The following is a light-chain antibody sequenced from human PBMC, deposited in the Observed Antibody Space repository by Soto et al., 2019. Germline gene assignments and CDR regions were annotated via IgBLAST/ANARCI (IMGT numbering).Light chain of an antibody. Sequence: EIVLTQSPATLSMSPGERATLSCRASQSVSSYLAWYQQKPGQAPRLLIYDASNRATGIPARFSGSGSGTDFTLTIRSLEPEDFAVYYCQQRSNWPLTFGGGTKVDTK. V-gene: IGKV3-11*01. CDR3: QQRSNWPLT. CDR2: DAS. J-gene: IGKJ4*01. CDR1: QSVSSY.